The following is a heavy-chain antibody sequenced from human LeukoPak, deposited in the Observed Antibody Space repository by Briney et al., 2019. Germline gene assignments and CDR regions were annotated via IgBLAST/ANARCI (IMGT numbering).Heavy chain of an antibody. CDR3: ARHEYSSGWYWGSWFDP. J-gene: IGHJ5*02. Sequence: SETLSLTCTVSGGSISSYYWSWIRQPPGKGLEWIGYIYYSGSTNYNPSLKSRVTISVDTSKNQFSLKLSSVTAADTAVYYCARHEYSSGWYWGSWFDPWGQGTLVTVSS. CDR1: GGSISSYY. CDR2: IYYSGST. D-gene: IGHD6-19*01. V-gene: IGHV4-59*08.